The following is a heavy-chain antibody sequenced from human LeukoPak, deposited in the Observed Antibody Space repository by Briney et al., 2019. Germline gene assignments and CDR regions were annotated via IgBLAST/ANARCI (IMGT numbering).Heavy chain of an antibody. J-gene: IGHJ4*02. CDR3: ARECPSSTSCYPQDY. CDR2: ISAYNGNT. Sequence: ASVKVSCKASGYTFTGYYMHWVRQAPGQGLEWMGWISAYNGNTNYAQKLQGRVPMTTDTSTSTAYMELRSLRSDDTAVYYCARECPSSTSCYPQDYWGQGTLVTVSS. V-gene: IGHV1-18*04. CDR1: GYTFTGYY. D-gene: IGHD2-2*01.